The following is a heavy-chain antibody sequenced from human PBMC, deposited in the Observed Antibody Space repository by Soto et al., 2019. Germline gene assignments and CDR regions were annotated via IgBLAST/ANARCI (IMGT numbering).Heavy chain of an antibody. CDR1: GASSRSNNW. CDR2: LYHSGST. D-gene: IGHD4-17*01. CDR3: ARSTVTEDY. J-gene: IGHJ4*02. Sequence: QVQLQESGPGLVKPSRTLSLTCSVSGASSRSNNWWSWFRHPPVKGLEWVGELYHSGSTNYNLSLKSRVTNSIDKCKNQFSLKLSSVTAADADVYYCARSTVTEDYWGQGTMVPVSS. V-gene: IGHV4-4*02.